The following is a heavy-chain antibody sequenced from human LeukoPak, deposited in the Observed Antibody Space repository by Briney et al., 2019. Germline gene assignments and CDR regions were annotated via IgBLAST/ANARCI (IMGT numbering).Heavy chain of an antibody. V-gene: IGHV6-1*01. CDR1: GDSGSSNSVA. Sequence: SQTLSLTSVISGDSGSSNSVAWNWIRQSPSRGLEWLGGAYYRSMWYNDYAVSVQSRMTINPDTSNNQFSLHLNSVTPEDTAVYYCAREEVYVWLDCGQGILVTVSS. D-gene: IGHD3-16*01. J-gene: IGHJ4*02. CDR2: AYYRSMWYN. CDR3: AREEVYVWLD.